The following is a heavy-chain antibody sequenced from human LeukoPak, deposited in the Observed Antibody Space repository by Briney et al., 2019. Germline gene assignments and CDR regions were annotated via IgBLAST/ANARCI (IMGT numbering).Heavy chain of an antibody. CDR2: INDNEGST. CDR1: GFTFNYYA. Sequence: GSLRLSCAASGFTFNYYAMSWVRQAPGKGLEWVSGINDNEGSTYYTDSVKGRFTISRDNTKNTVYLQMNNLRPDDTAVYFCARHDSFIPYWGQGTLVTVSS. CDR3: ARHDSFIPY. D-gene: IGHD5-18*01. V-gene: IGHV3-23*01. J-gene: IGHJ4*02.